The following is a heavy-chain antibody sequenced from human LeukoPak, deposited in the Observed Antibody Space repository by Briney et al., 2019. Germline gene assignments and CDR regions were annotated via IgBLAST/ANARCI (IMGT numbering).Heavy chain of an antibody. D-gene: IGHD4-11*01. CDR2: ISRSDST. CDR3: ARETDYSNPNYFDP. CDR1: GASISSSYW. Sequence: SETMSLTCAVSGASISSSYWWSWVRQPPGKGLEWVGQISRSDSTNYNPSLRSRVTISIDKSKNQFSLNLISVTAADTAVYYCARETDYSNPNYFDPWGQGTLVTVSS. V-gene: IGHV4-4*02. J-gene: IGHJ5*02.